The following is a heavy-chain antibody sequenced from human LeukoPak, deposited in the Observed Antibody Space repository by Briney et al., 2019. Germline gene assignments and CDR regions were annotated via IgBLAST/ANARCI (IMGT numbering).Heavy chain of an antibody. CDR2: INPNRGGT. J-gene: IGHJ4*02. Sequence: ASVKVSCKDSGYTLTGYYMHWVRQTPGQTREWMGWINPNRGGTNNAQKFQGRHTKTRDTYISTDYLQLSRQRSDDPAVYYCPRDFPPIVGATTLDFRFHYFDYWGQGTLVTVSA. CDR3: PRDFPPIVGATTLDFRFHYFDY. V-gene: IGHV1-2*02. CDR1: GYTLTGYY. D-gene: IGHD1-26*01.